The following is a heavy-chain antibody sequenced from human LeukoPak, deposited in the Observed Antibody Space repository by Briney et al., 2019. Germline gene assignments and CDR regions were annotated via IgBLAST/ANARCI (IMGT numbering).Heavy chain of an antibody. CDR2: ISSSSSYI. J-gene: IGHJ4*02. D-gene: IGHD6-6*01. Sequence: GGSLRLSCAASGFTFSSYCMNWVRQAPGKGLEWVSSISSSSSYIYYVDSVKGRFTISRDNAKNSLYLQMNSLRAEDTAVYYCARDRTGIAARYFDYWGQGTLVTVSS. CDR1: GFTFSSYC. CDR3: ARDRTGIAARYFDY. V-gene: IGHV3-21*01.